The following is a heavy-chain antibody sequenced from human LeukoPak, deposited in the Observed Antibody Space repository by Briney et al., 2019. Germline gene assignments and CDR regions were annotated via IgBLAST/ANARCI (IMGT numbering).Heavy chain of an antibody. CDR3: ARPRRKGVDTAMVSPFDY. Sequence: GASVKVSCKASGYTFSSYAISWVRQAPGQGLEWMGGIIPIFGTANYAQKFQGRVTITTDESTSTAYMELSSLRSEDTAVYYCARPRRKGVDTAMVSPFDYWGQGTLVTVSS. CDR1: GYTFSSYA. D-gene: IGHD5-18*01. CDR2: IIPIFGTA. J-gene: IGHJ4*02. V-gene: IGHV1-69*05.